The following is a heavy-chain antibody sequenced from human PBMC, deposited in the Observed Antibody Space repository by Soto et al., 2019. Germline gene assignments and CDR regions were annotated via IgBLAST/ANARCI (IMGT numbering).Heavy chain of an antibody. Sequence: LRLSCAASGFTFRSYAMSWVRQAPGKGLEWVSGISGSGGTTSYADSVKGRLTISRDNSKNTLYLQMSNLRAEDAALYYCAKGGDWNDRIAFDFWGQGTMVTVSS. D-gene: IGHD1-1*01. CDR1: GFTFRSYA. V-gene: IGHV3-23*01. J-gene: IGHJ3*01. CDR3: AKGGDWNDRIAFDF. CDR2: ISGSGGTT.